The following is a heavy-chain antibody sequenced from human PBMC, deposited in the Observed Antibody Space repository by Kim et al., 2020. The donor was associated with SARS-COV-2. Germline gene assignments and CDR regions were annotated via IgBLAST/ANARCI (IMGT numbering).Heavy chain of an antibody. CDR2: IYYSGST. J-gene: IGHJ5*02. Sequence: SETLSLTCTVSGGSISSYYWSWIRQPPGKGLEWIGYIYYSGSTNYNPSLKSRVTISVDTSKNQFSLKLSSVTAADTAVYYCARHKNPAGSGSYYSWFDPWGQGTLVTVSS. V-gene: IGHV4-59*08. D-gene: IGHD3-10*01. CDR1: GGSISSYY. CDR3: ARHKNPAGSGSYYSWFDP.